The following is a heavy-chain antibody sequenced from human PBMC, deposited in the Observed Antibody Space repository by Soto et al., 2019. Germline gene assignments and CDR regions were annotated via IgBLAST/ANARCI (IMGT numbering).Heavy chain of an antibody. CDR3: ARAQLYCTGVTCYFDS. V-gene: IGHV3-21*01. CDR2: ISRSGSSI. Sequence: EVQLVESGGGLVKPGGSLRLFCVASGFTFRSHDMNWVRQAPGKGLEWVSFISRSGSSIYYAESVKGRFTISRDNAKNSLYLQMDSLGAEDTAVYYCARAQLYCTGVTCYFDSWGQGTLVTVSS. D-gene: IGHD2-8*02. J-gene: IGHJ4*02. CDR1: GFTFRSHD.